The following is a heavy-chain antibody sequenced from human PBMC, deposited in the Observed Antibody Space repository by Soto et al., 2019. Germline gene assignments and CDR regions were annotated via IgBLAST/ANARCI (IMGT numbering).Heavy chain of an antibody. J-gene: IGHJ4*02. CDR1: GYTFTSYG. CDR3: ARVGGRYDLLDY. CDR2: ISAYNGNT. V-gene: IGHV1-18*01. D-gene: IGHD5-12*01. Sequence: QVQLVQSGAEVKKPGASVKVSCKASGYTFTSYGINWVRQAPGQGLEWMGWISAYNGNTNYAQKLQGRVTMTSDTSTSRAYMELRSLISDDTAVYYCARVGGRYDLLDYWGQGTLVTVSS.